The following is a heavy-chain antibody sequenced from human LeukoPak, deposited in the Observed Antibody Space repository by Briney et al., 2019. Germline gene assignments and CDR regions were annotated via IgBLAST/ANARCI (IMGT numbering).Heavy chain of an antibody. D-gene: IGHD6-19*01. CDR2: IYYSGST. Sequence: SETLSLTCTVSGGSISSYYWSWIRQPPGKGLEWIGYIYYSGSTNYNPSLKSRVTISVDTSKNQFSLKLSSVTAADTAVYYCAGIAVAGPFDYWGQGTLVTVSS. CDR3: AGIAVAGPFDY. CDR1: GGSISSYY. V-gene: IGHV4-59*08. J-gene: IGHJ4*02.